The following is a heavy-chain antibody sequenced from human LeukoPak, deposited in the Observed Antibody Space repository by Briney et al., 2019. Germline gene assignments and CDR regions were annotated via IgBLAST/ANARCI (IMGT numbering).Heavy chain of an antibody. V-gene: IGHV1-2*02. CDR1: GYTFTGYY. CDR3: APAAAGSSEFDP. Sequence: ASVKVPCKASGYTFTGYYMHWVRQAPGQGLEWMGWINPNSGGTNYAQKFQGRVTMTRDTSISTAYMELSRLRSDDTAVYYCAPAAAGSSEFDPWGQGTLVTVSS. D-gene: IGHD6-13*01. J-gene: IGHJ5*02. CDR2: INPNSGGT.